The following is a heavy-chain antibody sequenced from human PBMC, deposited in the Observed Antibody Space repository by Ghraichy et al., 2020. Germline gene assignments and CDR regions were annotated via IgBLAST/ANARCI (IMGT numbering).Heavy chain of an antibody. CDR3: ARLPLYSNTWFFDS. D-gene: IGHD6-13*01. Sequence: SETLSLTCTVSGGSINNYLWSWIRQPPEKGLEWIGYISYSGSTNYNPSLKSRVTISIDTSKKQFSLKLRSVTATDTAVYYCARLPLYSNTWFFDSWGQGTLGSVSS. CDR1: GGSINNYL. CDR2: ISYSGST. V-gene: IGHV4-59*08. J-gene: IGHJ4*02.